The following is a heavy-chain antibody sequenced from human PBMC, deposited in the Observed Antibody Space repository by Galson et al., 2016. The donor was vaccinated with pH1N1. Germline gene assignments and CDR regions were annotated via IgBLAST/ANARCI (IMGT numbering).Heavy chain of an antibody. J-gene: IGHJ4*02. Sequence: QSGAEVKKPGESLKISCKASGYSVTRYYMHWVRQAPGQGLEWMGIIDPSDGTTTYSQKFQGRITMTRDTPTNSVYMELSSRTSDDTAVYYCARRYYFDYWGQGTLITVSS. CDR3: ARRYYFDY. CDR2: IDPSDGTT. CDR1: GYSVTRYY. V-gene: IGHV1-46*01.